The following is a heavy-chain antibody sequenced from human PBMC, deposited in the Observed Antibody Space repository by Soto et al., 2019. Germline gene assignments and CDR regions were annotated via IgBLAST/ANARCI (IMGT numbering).Heavy chain of an antibody. CDR3: ARELLRQPTVTTGYYGMDV. D-gene: IGHD4-17*01. CDR2: ISAYNGNT. J-gene: IGHJ6*02. CDR1: GYTFTSYG. Sequence: ASVKVSCKASGYTFTSYGISWVRQAPGQGLEWMGWISAYNGNTNYAQKLQGRVTMTTDTSTSTAYMELRSLRSDDTAVYYCARELLRQPTVTTGYYGMDVWGQGTTVTVSS. V-gene: IGHV1-18*01.